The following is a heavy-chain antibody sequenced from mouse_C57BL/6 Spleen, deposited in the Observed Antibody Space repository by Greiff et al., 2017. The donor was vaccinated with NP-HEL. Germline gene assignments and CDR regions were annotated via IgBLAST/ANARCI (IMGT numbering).Heavy chain of an antibody. CDR3: ARRLGRDYAMDY. CDR1: GYTFTSYW. D-gene: IGHD4-1*01. J-gene: IGHJ4*01. Sequence: QVQLQQPGAELVKPGASVKMSCKASGYTFTSYWITWVKQRPGQGLEWIGDIYPGSGSTNYNEKFKSKATLTVDTPSSTAYMQLSSLTSEDSAVYYCARRLGRDYAMDYWGQGTSVTVSS. V-gene: IGHV1-55*01. CDR2: IYPGSGST.